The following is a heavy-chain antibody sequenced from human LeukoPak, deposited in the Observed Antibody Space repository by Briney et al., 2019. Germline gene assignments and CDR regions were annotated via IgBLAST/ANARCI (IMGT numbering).Heavy chain of an antibody. Sequence: PGGSLRLSCAASGFTFSSYWMSWVRQAPGKGLEWVSGISGSGGSTYYADSVKGRFTISRDNSKNTLYLQMNSLRAEDTAVYYCAKAVSCSSTSCYRSYGMDVWGQGTTVTVSS. CDR2: ISGSGGST. CDR1: GFTFSSYW. J-gene: IGHJ6*02. V-gene: IGHV3-23*01. CDR3: AKAVSCSSTSCYRSYGMDV. D-gene: IGHD2-2*02.